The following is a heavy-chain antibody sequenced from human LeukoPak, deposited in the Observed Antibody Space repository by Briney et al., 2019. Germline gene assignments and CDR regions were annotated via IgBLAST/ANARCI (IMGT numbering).Heavy chain of an antibody. Sequence: PSETLSLTCAVSGYSISSGYYWGWIRQPPGKGLEWIGSIYHSGSTYYNLSLKSRVTISVDTSKNQFSLKLSSVTAADTAVYYCARHDCSGGSCYHIDYWGQGTLVTVSS. D-gene: IGHD2-15*01. CDR3: ARHDCSGGSCYHIDY. CDR1: GYSISSGYY. J-gene: IGHJ4*02. CDR2: IYHSGST. V-gene: IGHV4-38-2*01.